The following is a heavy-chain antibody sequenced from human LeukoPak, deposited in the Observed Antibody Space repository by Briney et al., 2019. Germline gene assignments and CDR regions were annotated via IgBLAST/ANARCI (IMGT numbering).Heavy chain of an antibody. Sequence: GGSLRLSRAASGFTFSRYSVNWVRQAPGKGLEWVAYIRTSSGGIYYADSVKGRFTISTDTAKNSLYLEMNNLRDGDTAVYYCARDDSWAFDYWGQGTLVTVSS. CDR3: ARDDSWAFDY. D-gene: IGHD2-21*02. V-gene: IGHV3-48*02. CDR2: IRTSSGGI. CDR1: GFTFSRYS. J-gene: IGHJ4*02.